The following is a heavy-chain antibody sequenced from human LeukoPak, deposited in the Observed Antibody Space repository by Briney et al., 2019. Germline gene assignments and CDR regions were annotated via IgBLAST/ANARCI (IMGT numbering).Heavy chain of an antibody. Sequence: SETLSLTCTVSGGSISSYYWSWIRQPAGKGLEWIGRIYTSGSTNYNPSLKSRVTMSVDTSKNQFSLKLSSVTAADTAVYYCARVPYSSSSGLVAFDIWGQGTMVTVSS. CDR1: GGSISSYY. D-gene: IGHD6-6*01. J-gene: IGHJ3*02. V-gene: IGHV4-4*07. CDR2: IYTSGST. CDR3: ARVPYSSSSGLVAFDI.